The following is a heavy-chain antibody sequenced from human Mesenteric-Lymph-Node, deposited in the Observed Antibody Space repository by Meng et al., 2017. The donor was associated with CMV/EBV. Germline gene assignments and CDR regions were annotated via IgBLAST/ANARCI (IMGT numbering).Heavy chain of an antibody. J-gene: IGHJ6*02. CDR1: GYTFTSYD. CDR3: ARQTTVPFYYYYGMDV. Sequence: ASVKVSCKASGYTFTSYDINWVRQATGQGLEWMGWMNPNSGNTGYAQKFQGRVTMTRDTSISTAYMELSRLRSDDTAVYYCARQTTVPFYYYYGMDVWGQGTTVTVSS. V-gene: IGHV1-8*01. CDR2: MNPNSGNT. D-gene: IGHD4-17*01.